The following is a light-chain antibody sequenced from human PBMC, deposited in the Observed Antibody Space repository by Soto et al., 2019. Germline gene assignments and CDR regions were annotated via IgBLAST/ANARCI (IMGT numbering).Light chain of an antibody. CDR2: KAS. CDR3: QQYNDNWT. CDR1: QSISSW. V-gene: IGKV1-5*03. Sequence: DIQMTQSPSTLSASVGDRVTITCRASQSISSWLAWYQQKPGTAPKLQIYKASTLQSGVPSRFSGSGSGTEFTLTISSLQPDDSATYYCQQYNDNWTFGQGTKV. J-gene: IGKJ1*01.